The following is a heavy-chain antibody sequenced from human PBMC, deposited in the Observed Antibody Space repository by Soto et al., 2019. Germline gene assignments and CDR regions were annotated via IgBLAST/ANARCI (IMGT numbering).Heavy chain of an antibody. CDR2: IYPGESDT. V-gene: IGHV5-51*01. D-gene: IGHD2-15*01. Sequence: PGESLKISCKGSGYSFTSYWIGWVRQMPGKGLEWMGIIYPGESDTRYSPSFQGQVTISADKSISTVYLQWSSLKASDTAMFYCARPIGYCSGGSCYGAFDIWGQGTMVTVSS. CDR1: GYSFTSYW. CDR3: ARPIGYCSGGSCYGAFDI. J-gene: IGHJ3*02.